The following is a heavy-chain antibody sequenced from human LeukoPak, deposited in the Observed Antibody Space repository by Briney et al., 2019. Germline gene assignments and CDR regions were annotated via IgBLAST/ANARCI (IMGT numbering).Heavy chain of an antibody. Sequence: GGSLRLSCAASGFTFSSYGMHWVRQAPGKGLEWVANIKQDGSEKYYVDSVKGRFTISRDNAKNSLYLQMNSLRAEDTALYYCARTSKNSYGCSDYWGQGTLVTVSS. J-gene: IGHJ4*02. V-gene: IGHV3-7*03. CDR1: GFTFSSYG. D-gene: IGHD5-18*01. CDR3: ARTSKNSYGCSDY. CDR2: IKQDGSEK.